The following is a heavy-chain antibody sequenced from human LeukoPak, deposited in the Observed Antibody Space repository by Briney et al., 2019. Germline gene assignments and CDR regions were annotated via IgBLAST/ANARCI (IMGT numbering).Heavy chain of an antibody. D-gene: IGHD6-13*01. Sequence: KPSETLSLTCTVSGGSISSGDYYWSWIRQPPGKGLEWIGYIYYSGSTNYNPSLKSRVTISLDTSKNQFSLKLSSVTAADTAVYYCAKEGGAWAAAGTGFDYWGQGTLVTVSS. CDR3: AKEGGAWAAAGTGFDY. CDR1: GGSISSGDYY. J-gene: IGHJ4*02. V-gene: IGHV4-61*08. CDR2: IYYSGST.